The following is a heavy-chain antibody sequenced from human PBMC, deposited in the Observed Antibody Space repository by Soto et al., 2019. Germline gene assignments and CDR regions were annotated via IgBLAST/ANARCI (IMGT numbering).Heavy chain of an antibody. D-gene: IGHD3-10*01. Sequence: PSETLSLTCTVSGGSIRNYYWSWIRQPPGKGLEWIGYIYYSGNTNYNPSLKSRVTISVDTSKNQFSLKLSSVTAADTAVYYCARHYGSGTYPLDYWGQGTLVTVSS. J-gene: IGHJ4*02. V-gene: IGHV4-59*08. CDR1: GGSIRNYY. CDR2: IYYSGNT. CDR3: ARHYGSGTYPLDY.